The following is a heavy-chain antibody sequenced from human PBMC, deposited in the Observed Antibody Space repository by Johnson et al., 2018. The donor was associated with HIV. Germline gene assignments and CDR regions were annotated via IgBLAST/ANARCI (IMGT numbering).Heavy chain of an antibody. Sequence: QVQLVESGGGVVQPGRSLRLSCAASGFTFSSYAMHWVRQAPGKGLEWVAVISYDGSKKYYTDSVKGRFTISRDNSKNTLYLQMNSLRAEDTAVYYCARTEITFGGVIDPHDAFDIWGQGTMVTVSS. D-gene: IGHD3-16*02. CDR2: ISYDGSKK. CDR1: GFTFSSYA. J-gene: IGHJ3*02. CDR3: ARTEITFGGVIDPHDAFDI. V-gene: IGHV3-30*04.